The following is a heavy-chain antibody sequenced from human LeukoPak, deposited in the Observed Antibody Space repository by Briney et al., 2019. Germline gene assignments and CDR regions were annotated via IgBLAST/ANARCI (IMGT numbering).Heavy chain of an antibody. Sequence: TGGSLRLSCAASGFTFSSYWMSWVRQAPGKGLEWVANIKQDGSEKYYVDSVKGRFTISRDNAKNSLYLQMNSPRAEDTAVYYCARDKHCTNGVCYSPSYAFDIWGQGTMVTVSS. D-gene: IGHD2-8*01. CDR1: GFTFSSYW. J-gene: IGHJ3*02. CDR3: ARDKHCTNGVCYSPSYAFDI. CDR2: IKQDGSEK. V-gene: IGHV3-7*01.